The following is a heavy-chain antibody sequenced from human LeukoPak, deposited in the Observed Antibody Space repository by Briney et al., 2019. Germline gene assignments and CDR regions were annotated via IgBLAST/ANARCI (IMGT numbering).Heavy chain of an antibody. CDR3: ARQSIAARSFDY. CDR1: GGSISSYY. D-gene: IGHD6-6*01. J-gene: IGHJ4*02. Sequence: SQTLSLTCTVSGGSISSYYWSWIRQPPGKGLEWIGYIYYSGSTNYNPSLKSRVTISVDTSKNQFSLKLSSVTAADTAVYYCARQSIAARSFDYWGQGTLVTVSS. V-gene: IGHV4-59*08. CDR2: IYYSGST.